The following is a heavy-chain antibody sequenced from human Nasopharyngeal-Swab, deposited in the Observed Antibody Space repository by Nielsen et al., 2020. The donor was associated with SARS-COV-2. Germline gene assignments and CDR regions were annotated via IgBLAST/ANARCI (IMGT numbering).Heavy chain of an antibody. CDR2: IYYSGST. D-gene: IGHD3-22*01. Sequence: SETLSLTCTVSGGSISSGGYYWSWIRQHPGKGLEWIGYIYYSGSTYYNPSLKSRVTISVDTSKNQFSLKLSSVTAADTAVYYCARVPGDSSGYFYFDYWGQGTLVTVSS. V-gene: IGHV4-31*03. J-gene: IGHJ4*02. CDR3: ARVPGDSSGYFYFDY. CDR1: GGSISSGGYY.